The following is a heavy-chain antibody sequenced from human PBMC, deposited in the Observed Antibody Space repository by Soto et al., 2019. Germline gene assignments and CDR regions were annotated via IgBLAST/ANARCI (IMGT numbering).Heavy chain of an antibody. CDR3: ATVDQWLVQSGMDV. CDR1: GFTFSSYA. V-gene: IGHV3-23*01. Sequence: GGSLRLSCAASGFTFSSYAMSWVRQAPGKGLEWVSAISGSGGSTFDADSVKGRFTISRDNSKNTLYLQMNSLRAEDTAVYYCATVDQWLVQSGMDVWGQGTTVTVSS. CDR2: ISGSGGST. J-gene: IGHJ6*02. D-gene: IGHD6-19*01.